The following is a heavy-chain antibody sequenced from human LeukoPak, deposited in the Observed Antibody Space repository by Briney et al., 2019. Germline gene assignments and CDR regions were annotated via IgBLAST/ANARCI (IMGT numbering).Heavy chain of an antibody. Sequence: ASVKVSCKVSGDTVTQFSIHWVRQAPGKGLEWMGGFDPENDKTFYAQKFQGRATMTEDTSIDTAYMELSSLRSDDTAVYYCATTESIAAAGRDYWGQGTLVTVSS. CDR2: FDPENDKT. J-gene: IGHJ4*02. D-gene: IGHD6-13*01. V-gene: IGHV1-24*01. CDR3: ATTESIAAAGRDY. CDR1: GDTVTQFS.